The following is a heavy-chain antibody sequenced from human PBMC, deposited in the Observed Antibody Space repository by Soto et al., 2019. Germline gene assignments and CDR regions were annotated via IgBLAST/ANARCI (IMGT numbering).Heavy chain of an antibody. CDR1: GGTFSSYA. CDR2: IIPIFGTA. CDR3: ARDSVEMATKEYYFDY. D-gene: IGHD5-12*01. J-gene: IGHJ4*02. Sequence: SVKVSCKASGGTFSSYAISWVRQAPGQGLEWMGGIIPIFGTANYAQKFQGRVTITADESTSTAYMELSSLRSEDTAVYYCARDSVEMATKEYYFDYWGQGTLVTVSS. V-gene: IGHV1-69*13.